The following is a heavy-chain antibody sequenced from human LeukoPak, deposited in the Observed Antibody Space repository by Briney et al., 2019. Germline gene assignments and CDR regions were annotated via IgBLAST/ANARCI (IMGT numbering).Heavy chain of an antibody. CDR2: IYYSGST. CDR3: ERHLWFGELNAFDI. J-gene: IGHJ3*02. CDR1: GGSISSYY. V-gene: IGHV4-59*01. Sequence: SETLSLTCTVSGGSISSYYWSWIRQPPGKGLEWIGYIYYSGSTNYNPSLKSRVTISVDTSKNQFSLKLSSVTAADTAVYYCERHLWFGELNAFDIWGQGTMVTVSS. D-gene: IGHD3-10*01.